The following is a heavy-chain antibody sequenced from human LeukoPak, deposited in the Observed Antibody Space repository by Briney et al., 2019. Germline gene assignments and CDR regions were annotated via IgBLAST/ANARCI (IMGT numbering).Heavy chain of an antibody. D-gene: IGHD3-22*01. Sequence: GGSLRLSCAASGFTFSSYSMNWVRQAPGKGLEWVSYISSSSSTIYYADSVKGRFTISRDNAKNSLYLQMNSLRAEDTAVYYCARDPHYYDSSGPPGILFDLWGRGTLVTVSS. CDR2: ISSSSSTI. V-gene: IGHV3-48*04. CDR1: GFTFSSYS. J-gene: IGHJ2*01. CDR3: ARDPHYYDSSGPPGILFDL.